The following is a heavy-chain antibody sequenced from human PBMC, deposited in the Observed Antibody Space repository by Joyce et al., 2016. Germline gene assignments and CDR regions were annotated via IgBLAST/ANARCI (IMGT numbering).Heavy chain of an antibody. J-gene: IGHJ4*02. CDR3: ARDNDFY. D-gene: IGHD3/OR15-3a*01. CDR1: GFTFSGYG. CDR2: IWHDVGNK. V-gene: IGHV3-33*01. Sequence: QVQLVESGGGVVQPGRSLRLSCAASGFTFSGYGMHWVRQAPGKGLEWVALIWHDVGNKYYADSVKGRFTISRDNSKNTLYLQMNNLRVEDTAVYYCARDNDFYWGQGTLVTVSS.